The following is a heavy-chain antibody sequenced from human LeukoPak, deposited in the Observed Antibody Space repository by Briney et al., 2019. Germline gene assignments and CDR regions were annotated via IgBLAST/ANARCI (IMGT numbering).Heavy chain of an antibody. J-gene: IGHJ5*02. CDR3: AKDRSGNSQWFDP. D-gene: IGHD4-23*01. CDR2: VSANGGSK. Sequence: GGSLRLSCAASGFTFSNSAMNWVRQAPGKGLEWVSGVSANGGSKYYADSVKGGLTISRDNSNNTLYLQLNSLRSDDTAVYYCAKDRSGNSQWFDPWGQGTLVTVSS. V-gene: IGHV3-23*01. CDR1: GFTFSNSA.